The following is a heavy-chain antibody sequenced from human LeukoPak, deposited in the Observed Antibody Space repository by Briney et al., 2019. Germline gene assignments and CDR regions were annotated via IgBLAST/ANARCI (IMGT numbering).Heavy chain of an antibody. Sequence: GGSLRLSCAASGFTFSSYLMSWVRQAPGKGLEWVANIKQDGSEKYYVDSVKGRFTISRDNAKNSLYLQMNSLRAEDTAVYYCARDTPYGDFLFDYWGQGTLVTVSS. D-gene: IGHD4-17*01. J-gene: IGHJ4*02. CDR3: ARDTPYGDFLFDY. V-gene: IGHV3-7*03. CDR2: IKQDGSEK. CDR1: GFTFSSYL.